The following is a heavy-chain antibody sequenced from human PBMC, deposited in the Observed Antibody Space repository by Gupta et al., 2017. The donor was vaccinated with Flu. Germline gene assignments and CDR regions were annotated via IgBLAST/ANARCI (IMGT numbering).Heavy chain of an antibody. CDR2: ISCHGKNT. J-gene: IGHJ4*02. CDR3: AKDFDAKWIQVLYDFGLNS. Sequence: HWVSQAPGKGLEGVAVISCHGKNTQYADSVKGRFTISRDNYKNTVYLQMNSLRPEDKAIYYWAKDFDAKWIQVLYDFGLNSWGQGTLVTVSS. D-gene: IGHD3-16*01. V-gene: IGHV3-30*18.